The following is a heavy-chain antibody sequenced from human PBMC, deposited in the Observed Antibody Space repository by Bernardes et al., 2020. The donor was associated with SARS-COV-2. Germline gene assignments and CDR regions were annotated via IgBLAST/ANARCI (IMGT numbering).Heavy chain of an antibody. V-gene: IGHV3-23*01. CDR3: ARATFYDVVTGYYSHGYYFDF. D-gene: IGHD3-9*01. CDR1: GFTFSRYA. Sequence: GSLRLSCVASGFTFSRYAISWVRQAPGKGLEWVSTISGSGGSTYYAESVKARLTISRDNFNDIVFLQVNSLRAEDTAVYYCARATFYDVVTGYYSHGYYFDFWGQGALVSVAS. J-gene: IGHJ4*02. CDR2: ISGSGGST.